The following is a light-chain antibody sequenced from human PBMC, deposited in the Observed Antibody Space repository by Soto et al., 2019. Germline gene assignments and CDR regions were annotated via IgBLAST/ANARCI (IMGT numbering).Light chain of an antibody. CDR3: QQYGSSPPIT. V-gene: IGKV3-20*01. CDR1: QSVSRSY. CDR2: DSY. J-gene: IGKJ5*01. Sequence: EIVLTQSPGSLSLSPGESATLSCRASQSVSRSYIVWYQQKPGQAPRLLMTDSYSRATGIPDRFSGSGSGTDFTLTISRLEPEDFAVYYCQQYGSSPPITCGQGTRLEIK.